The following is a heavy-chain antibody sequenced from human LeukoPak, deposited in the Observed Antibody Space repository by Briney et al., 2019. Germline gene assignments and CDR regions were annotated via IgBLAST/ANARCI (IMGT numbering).Heavy chain of an antibody. CDR1: GFTFSSYS. Sequence: GGSLRLSCAASGFTFSSYSMNWVRQAPGKGLEWVAVISDDGSNIYYADSVKGRFTISRDNPKNTLYLQMNSLGGEDTAVYYCARESVFDSWGQGTLVTVSS. V-gene: IGHV3-30-3*01. CDR2: ISDDGSNI. CDR3: ARESVFDS. J-gene: IGHJ4*02.